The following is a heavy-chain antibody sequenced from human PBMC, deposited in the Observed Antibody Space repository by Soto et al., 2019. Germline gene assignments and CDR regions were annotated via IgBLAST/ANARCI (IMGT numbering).Heavy chain of an antibody. V-gene: IGHV3-23*01. CDR1: GFTFSSYA. CDR2: ISGSGGSI. J-gene: IGHJ4*02. CDR3: VKAISYGYDSLDS. D-gene: IGHD5-12*01. Sequence: GGSLRLSCVASGFTFSSYAMNWVRQAPGMGLEWVSTISGSGGSIYYADSVKGRFAISRDNSKNTLFLQMSSLRVEDTAIYYCVKAISYGYDSLDSWGQGTPVTVSS.